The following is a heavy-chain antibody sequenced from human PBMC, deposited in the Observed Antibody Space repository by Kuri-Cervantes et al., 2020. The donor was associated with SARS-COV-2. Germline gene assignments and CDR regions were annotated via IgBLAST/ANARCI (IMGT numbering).Heavy chain of an antibody. CDR3: ARAGRLPNESLDY. J-gene: IGHJ4*02. CDR1: GFIFSNYG. Sequence: GGSLRLSCAASGFIFSNYGMHWVRQAPGKGLEWVAVIWYDGSNKYYADSVKGRFTISRDNSKNTLYLEMDGLRPDDTAVYYCARAGRLPNESLDYWGQGTLVTVSS. D-gene: IGHD6-25*01. V-gene: IGHV3-33*01. CDR2: IWYDGSNK.